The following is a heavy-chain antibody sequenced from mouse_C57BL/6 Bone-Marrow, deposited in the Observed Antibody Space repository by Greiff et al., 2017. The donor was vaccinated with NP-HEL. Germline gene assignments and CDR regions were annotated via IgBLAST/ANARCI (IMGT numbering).Heavy chain of an antibody. CDR2: ISDGGSYT. Sequence: EVNLVESGGGLVKPGGSLKLSCAASGFTFSSYAMSWVRQTPEKRLEWVATISDGGSYTYYPDNVKGRFTISRDNAKNNLYLQMSHLKSEDTAMYYCARDTPITTVWYFDVWGTGTTVTVSS. CDR3: ARDTPITTVWYFDV. CDR1: GFTFSSYA. V-gene: IGHV5-4*01. J-gene: IGHJ1*03. D-gene: IGHD1-1*01.